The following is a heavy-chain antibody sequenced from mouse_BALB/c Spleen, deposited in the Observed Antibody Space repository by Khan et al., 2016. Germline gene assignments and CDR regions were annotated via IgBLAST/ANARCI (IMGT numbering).Heavy chain of an antibody. V-gene: IGHV3-8*02. CDR3: ASAYSGNYNYYAMDD. J-gene: IGHJ4*01. CDR2: ISYSGTT. CDR1: GDSITSGY. D-gene: IGHD2-10*01. Sequence: EVQLQESGPSLVKPSQTLSLTCSVTGDSITSGYWNWIRKFPGNELEYMGYISYSGTTYYNPSLKSRISTTRDTSKNQSYLQLNTVTTEDTATYFCASAYSGNYNYYAMDDWGQGTSVTVSS.